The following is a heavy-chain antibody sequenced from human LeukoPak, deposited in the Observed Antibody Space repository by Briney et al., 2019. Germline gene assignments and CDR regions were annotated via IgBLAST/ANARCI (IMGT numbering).Heavy chain of an antibody. V-gene: IGHV4-39*07. D-gene: IGHD3-16*01. CDR2: IYYSGST. CDR1: GGSISSSSYY. CDR3: ARDWGGYVGS. Sequence: SETLSLTCTVSGGSISSSSYYWGWIRQPPGKGLEWIGSIYYSGSTYYNPSLKSRVTISVDTSKNQFSLKLSSVTAADTAVYYCARDWGGYVGSWGQGTLVTVSS. J-gene: IGHJ5*02.